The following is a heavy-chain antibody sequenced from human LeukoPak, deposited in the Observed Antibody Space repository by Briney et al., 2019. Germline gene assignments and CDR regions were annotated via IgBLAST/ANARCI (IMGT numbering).Heavy chain of an antibody. CDR2: IYSGGDT. Sequence: GGSLRLSCAASGLTVSSNYMSWVRQAPGKGLEWVSIIYSGGDTYYADSVKGRFTISRDNSKNTLCLQMNSLRAEDTAVYYCAREGGYDSSGSYDYWGQGTLVTVSS. CDR3: AREGGYDSSGSYDY. J-gene: IGHJ4*02. D-gene: IGHD3-22*01. V-gene: IGHV3-53*01. CDR1: GLTVSSNY.